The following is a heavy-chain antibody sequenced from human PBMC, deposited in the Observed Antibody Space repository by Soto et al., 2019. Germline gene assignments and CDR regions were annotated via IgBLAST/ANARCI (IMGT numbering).Heavy chain of an antibody. CDR2: MYYSGST. V-gene: IGHV4-59*08. J-gene: IGHJ6*03. CDR3: ARGPYYDLIWNYYYMDV. Sequence: QVQLQESGPGLVKPSETLSLSCSVSGGSISGHYWSWVRQTPGKGLEWIGYMYYSGSTNYNPSLKSRVIISVDTSKNHFSLRLTSVTAADTAVYYCARGPYYDLIWNYYYMDVWGKRDHGHRLL. D-gene: IGHD3-16*01. CDR1: GGSISGHY.